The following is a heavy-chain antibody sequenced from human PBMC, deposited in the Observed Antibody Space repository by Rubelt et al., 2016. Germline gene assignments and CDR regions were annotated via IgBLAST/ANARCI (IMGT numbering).Heavy chain of an antibody. CDR2: IRQDGSEK. J-gene: IGHJ5*02. CDR3: VGRAWLEA. CDR1: GFTFNRYW. Sequence: VQLVESGGGLVQPGGSLRLSCEASGFTFNRYWMTWVRQAPGKGLEWVANIRQDGSEKSYVDSVKGRFTISRDNAKNALFLQMNSLRVEDTAIYYCVGRAWLEAWGQGTLITVSS. V-gene: IGHV3-7*03.